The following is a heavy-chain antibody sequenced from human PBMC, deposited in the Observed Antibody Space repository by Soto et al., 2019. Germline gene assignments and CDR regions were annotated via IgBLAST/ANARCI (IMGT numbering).Heavy chain of an antibody. Sequence: QLHQQQWGAGLLKPSETLSLTCAVYGGSFSGYFWNWIRQSPGKGLEWIGKVNHNGINNYNPSLKSRVTISLDMSKNQISLKLTSVTAADTAVYYCARGGSSDWQVAFDFWGQGTMVTVSS. CDR1: GGSFSGYF. J-gene: IGHJ3*01. CDR2: VNHNGIN. D-gene: IGHD6-19*01. V-gene: IGHV4-34*01. CDR3: ARGGSSDWQVAFDF.